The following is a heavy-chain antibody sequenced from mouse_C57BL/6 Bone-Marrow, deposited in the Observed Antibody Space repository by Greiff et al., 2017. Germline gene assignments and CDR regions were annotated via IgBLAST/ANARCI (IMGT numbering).Heavy chain of an antibody. CDR2: ISDGGCYT. V-gene: IGHV5-4*03. CDR3: ARGRDYDGAWFAY. D-gene: IGHD2-4*01. J-gene: IGHJ3*01. CDR1: GFTFSSYA. Sequence: EVKLVESGGGLVKPGGSLKLSCAASGFTFSSYAMSWVRQTPEKRLEWVATISDGGCYTYYPDNVKGRFTISRDNAKNNLYLQMSHLKSEDTAMYYCARGRDYDGAWFAYWGQGTLVTVSA.